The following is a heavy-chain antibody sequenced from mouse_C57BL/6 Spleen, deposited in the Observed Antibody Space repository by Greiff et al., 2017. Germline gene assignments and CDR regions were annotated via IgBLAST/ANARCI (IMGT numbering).Heavy chain of an antibody. CDR1: GFTFSDYG. V-gene: IGHV5-17*01. J-gene: IGHJ2*01. CDR3: ARPPPYRGYFDY. Sequence: EVQLVESGGGLVKPGGSLKLSCAASGFTFSDYGMHWVRQAPEKGLEWVAYISSGSSTIYYADTVKGRFTISRDNAKNTLFLQMTSLRSEDTAMDYCARPPPYRGYFDYWGQGTTLTVSS. D-gene: IGHD2-12*01. CDR2: ISSGSSTI.